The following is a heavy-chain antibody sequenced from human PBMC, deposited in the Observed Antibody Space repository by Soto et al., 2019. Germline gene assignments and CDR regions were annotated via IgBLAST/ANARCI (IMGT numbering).Heavy chain of an antibody. J-gene: IGHJ4*02. V-gene: IGHV4-34*01. CDR1: GGSFSGYY. D-gene: IGHD6-13*01. CDR3: ARGSSSKLHY. CDR2: INHSGST. Sequence: QVQLQQWGAGLLKPSETLSLTCAVYGGSFSGYYWSWIRQPPGKGLEWIGEINHSGSTNYNPSLKSRVTISVDTSKNQFSLKLSSVTAADTAVYYCARGSSSKLHYWGQGTLVTVSS.